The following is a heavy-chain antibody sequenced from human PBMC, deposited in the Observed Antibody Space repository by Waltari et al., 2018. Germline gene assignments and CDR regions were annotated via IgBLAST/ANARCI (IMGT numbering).Heavy chain of an antibody. D-gene: IGHD3-3*01. CDR3: ARDRVMIDY. V-gene: IGHV3-7*01. CDR1: GFTFSSYW. Sequence: ASGFTFSSYWMSWVRQAPGKGLEWVANIKQDGSEKYYVDSVKGRFTISRDNAKNSLYLQMNSLRAEDTAVYYCARDRVMIDYWGQGTLVTVSS. CDR2: IKQDGSEK. J-gene: IGHJ4*02.